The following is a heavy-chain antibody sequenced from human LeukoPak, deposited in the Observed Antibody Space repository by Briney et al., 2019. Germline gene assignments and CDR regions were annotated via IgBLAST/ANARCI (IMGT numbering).Heavy chain of an antibody. CDR1: GGSISSGGYS. CDR3: ARESLSGNYYGMDV. J-gene: IGHJ6*02. D-gene: IGHD2/OR15-2a*01. Sequence: PSETLSLTCAVSGGSISSGGYSWSWIRQPPGKGLEGIGYIYHSGSTYYNPSLKSRVTISIDTSKNQFSLKLSSVTAADTAVYYCARESLSGNYYGMDVWGQGTTVTVSS. V-gene: IGHV4-30-2*01. CDR2: IYHSGST.